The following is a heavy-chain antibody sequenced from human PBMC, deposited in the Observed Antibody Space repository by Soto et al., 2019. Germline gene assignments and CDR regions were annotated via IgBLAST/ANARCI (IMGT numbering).Heavy chain of an antibody. CDR2: IYYTGST. D-gene: IGHD6-19*01. Sequence: PSETLSLTCTVSGGSFSSDYWGWVRQPPGKGLEWIGYIYYTGSTNYNPSLKSRVTISVDTSKNQFSLKLNSVTAADTAVYYCVRHAYSSVWYRYRIDYWGQGTVVTVSS. CDR3: VRHAYSSVWYRYRIDY. V-gene: IGHV4-59*08. CDR1: GGSFSSDY. J-gene: IGHJ4*02.